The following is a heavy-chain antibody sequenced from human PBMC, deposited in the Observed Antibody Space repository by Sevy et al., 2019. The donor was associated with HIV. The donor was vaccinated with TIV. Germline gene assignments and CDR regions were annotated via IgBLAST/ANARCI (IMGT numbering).Heavy chain of an antibody. CDR3: ASYDRAFDI. J-gene: IGHJ3*02. CDR2: IYYSESS. CDR1: GGSISSYY. Sequence: SETLSLTCTVSGGSISSYYWSWIRQSPGKGLEWIGYIYYSESSNYNPSLKSRVIISVDTSKNQFSLNLSSVTAADTAVYYCASYDRAFDIWGQGTMVTVSS. V-gene: IGHV4-59*01. D-gene: IGHD3-22*01.